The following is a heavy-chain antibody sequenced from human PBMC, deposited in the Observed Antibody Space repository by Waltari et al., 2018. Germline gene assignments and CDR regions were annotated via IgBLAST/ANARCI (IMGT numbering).Heavy chain of an antibody. Sequence: EVRLVESGGGLVMPGGALRLSCPSFVFTFYTNGKSWVRQAPGKGLEWVANIKEDGSDKHYVESVKGRFTISRDNAKNSLYLQMNSLRAEDTAVYYCARDAMRDGDFDYWGQGALVTVSS. CDR3: ARDAMRDGDFDY. CDR1: VFTFYTNG. V-gene: IGHV3-7*01. CDR2: IKEDGSDK. D-gene: IGHD3-3*01. J-gene: IGHJ4*02.